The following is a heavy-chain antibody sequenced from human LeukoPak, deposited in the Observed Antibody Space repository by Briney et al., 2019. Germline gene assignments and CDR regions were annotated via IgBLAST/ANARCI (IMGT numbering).Heavy chain of an antibody. CDR3: ARDVRSTYYYYYMDV. CDR1: GYTFTSYG. CDR2: ISAYNGNT. J-gene: IGHJ6*03. D-gene: IGHD2-2*01. Sequence: ASVKVSCKASGYTFTSYGISWVRQAPGQGLEWMGWISAYNGNTNYAQKLQGRVTMTTDTSTSTAYMELRSLRSDDTAVDYCARDVRSTYYYYYMDVWGKGTMVTVSS. V-gene: IGHV1-18*01.